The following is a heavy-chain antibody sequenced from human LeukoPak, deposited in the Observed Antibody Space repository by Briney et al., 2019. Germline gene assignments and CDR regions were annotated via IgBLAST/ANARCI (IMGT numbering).Heavy chain of an antibody. Sequence: PGGSLRHSCAASGFTFSSYWMHWVRQAPGKGLVWVSRINSDGSSTSYTDSVKGRFTISRDNAKNTLYLQMNSLRAEDTAVYYCARDRDFWSGYPDYWGQGTLVTVSS. CDR1: GFTFSSYW. V-gene: IGHV3-74*01. D-gene: IGHD3-3*01. J-gene: IGHJ4*02. CDR2: INSDGSST. CDR3: ARDRDFWSGYPDY.